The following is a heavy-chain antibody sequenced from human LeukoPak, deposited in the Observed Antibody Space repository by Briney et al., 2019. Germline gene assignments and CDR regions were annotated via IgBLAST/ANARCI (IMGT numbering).Heavy chain of an antibody. CDR3: VKDTVVVAGKWIDP. V-gene: IGHV3-23*01. Sequence: GGSLRLSCAASGFTFNSFAMNWVRQTPGKGLEWVSSVTGHGGSTYIADSVRGRSTISRDNSKNTVYLQMNSLRVEDTAMYYCVKDTVVVAGKWIDPWGQGTLVTVSS. CDR2: VTGHGGST. CDR1: GFTFNSFA. D-gene: IGHD6-19*01. J-gene: IGHJ5*02.